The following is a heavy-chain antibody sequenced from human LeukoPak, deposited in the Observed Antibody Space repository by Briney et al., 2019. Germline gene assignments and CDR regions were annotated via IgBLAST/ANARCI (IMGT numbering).Heavy chain of an antibody. J-gene: IGHJ4*02. CDR2: INPNTGGT. CDR1: GYTFTACY. Sequence: GASVKVSCKASGYTFTACYMHWVRQAPGQGLEWMGWINPNTGGTSYAQKFQGRVTMTRDTSISTAYMELSRLRSDDTAVYYCASLGDYYGSGSYAPFDYWGQGTLVTVSS. V-gene: IGHV1-2*02. D-gene: IGHD3-10*01. CDR3: ASLGDYYGSGSYAPFDY.